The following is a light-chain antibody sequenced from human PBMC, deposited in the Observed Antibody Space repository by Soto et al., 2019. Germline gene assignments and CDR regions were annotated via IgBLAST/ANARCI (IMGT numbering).Light chain of an antibody. Sequence: DIQMTQSPATLSASVGDRVTITCRASQSISSWLAWYQQKPGKAPKLLIYKASSLESGVPSRFSGSGSGTEFTLTISSLQPDDFATYYCQHQPFGQGTNV. CDR3: QHQP. V-gene: IGKV1-5*03. CDR2: KAS. J-gene: IGKJ1*01. CDR1: QSISSW.